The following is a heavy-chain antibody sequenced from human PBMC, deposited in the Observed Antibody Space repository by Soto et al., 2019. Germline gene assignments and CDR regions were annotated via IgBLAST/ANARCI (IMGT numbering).Heavy chain of an antibody. CDR2: MNPNSGDT. Sequence: QVQLVQSGAEVKKPGASVKVSCKASGYTFTSYDINWVRQATGQGLEWMGWMNPNSGDTGYAQKFQGRVTMTRNTSITTAYMELSSLRSEDTAVYFWARWSLARNYYNYYGMAVWGQGTTVTVAS. V-gene: IGHV1-8*01. CDR1: GYTFTSYD. J-gene: IGHJ6*02. CDR3: ARWSLARNYYNYYGMAV.